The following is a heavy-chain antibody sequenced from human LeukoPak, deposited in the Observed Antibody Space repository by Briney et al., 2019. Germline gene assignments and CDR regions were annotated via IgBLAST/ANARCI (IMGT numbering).Heavy chain of an antibody. V-gene: IGHV4-59*01. D-gene: IGHD6-19*01. CDR1: GGSISSYY. Sequence: SPSETLSLTCTVSGGSISSYYWSWIRKPPGKGLEWIGYIYYSGSTNYNPALKSRITISVDTSKNQFSLKLSSVTAADTAVYYCARLAVAAYDYWGQGTLVTVSS. CDR2: IYYSGST. J-gene: IGHJ4*02. CDR3: ARLAVAAYDY.